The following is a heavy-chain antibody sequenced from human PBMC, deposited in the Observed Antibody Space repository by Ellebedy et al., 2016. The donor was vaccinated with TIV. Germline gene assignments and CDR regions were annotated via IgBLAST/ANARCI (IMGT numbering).Heavy chain of an antibody. CDR1: GFTFSDYY. V-gene: IGHV3-11*04. J-gene: IGHJ5*02. CDR3: VGFGVFNL. D-gene: IGHD3-3*01. Sequence: GESLKISCAASGFTFSDYYMSWIRQAPGKGLEWVSYISSTGSTIYYADSVKGRFTVSRENAKNALFLQMDGLRVDDSAVYYCVGFGVFNLWGQGAPVTVSS. CDR2: ISSTGSTI.